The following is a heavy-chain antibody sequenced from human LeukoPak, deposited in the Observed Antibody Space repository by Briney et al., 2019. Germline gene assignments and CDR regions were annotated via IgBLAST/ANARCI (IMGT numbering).Heavy chain of an antibody. CDR1: GFTFSNYA. J-gene: IGHJ4*02. CDR3: ARVDTVMAYYFDL. V-gene: IGHV3-53*04. CDR2: IYSGGTT. D-gene: IGHD5-18*01. Sequence: PGGSLRLSCAASGFTFSNYAMSWARQAPGKGLEWVSAIYSGGTTYYADSVMGRFTISRHNSRNTLYLQMNSLRAEDTAVYYCARVDTVMAYYFDLWGQGTLVTVSS.